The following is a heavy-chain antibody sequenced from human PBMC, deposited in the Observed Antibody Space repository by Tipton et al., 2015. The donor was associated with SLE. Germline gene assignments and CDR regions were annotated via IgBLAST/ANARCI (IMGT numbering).Heavy chain of an antibody. CDR1: GGSISSYY. CDR3: ARGRPRDRGYYYYYYMDV. D-gene: IGHD2-15*01. J-gene: IGHJ6*03. V-gene: IGHV4-59*01. CDR2: IYYSGST. Sequence: LRLSCTVSGGSISSYYWSWIRQPPGKGLEWIGYIYYSGSTNYNPSLKSRVTISVDTSKNQFSLKLSSVAAADTAVYYCARGRPRDRGYYYYYYMDVWGKGTTVTVSS.